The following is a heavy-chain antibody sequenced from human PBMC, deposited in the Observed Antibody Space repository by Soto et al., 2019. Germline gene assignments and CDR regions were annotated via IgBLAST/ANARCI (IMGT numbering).Heavy chain of an antibody. CDR2: IYDGDST. CDR3: AREGYLRSRNYYYYGMDV. V-gene: IGHV4-59*01. CDR1: GGSISGFY. D-gene: IGHD6-13*01. Sequence: SETLSLTCTVSGGSISGFYWSWIRQSPGKGLEWIGYIYDGDSTNYNPSLKSRVTISVDTSKNQFSLKLSSVTAADTAVYYCAREGYLRSRNYYYYGMDVWGQGTTVTVS. J-gene: IGHJ6*02.